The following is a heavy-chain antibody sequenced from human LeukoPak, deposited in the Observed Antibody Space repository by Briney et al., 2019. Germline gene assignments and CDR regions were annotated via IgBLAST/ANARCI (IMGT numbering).Heavy chain of an antibody. D-gene: IGHD3-22*01. CDR1: GSTFSPYT. V-gene: IGHV3-21*01. Sequence: GGSLRLSCAASGSTFSPYTMNWVRQAPGKGLEWVSSISGSSDYIFYADSVKGRFTISRDNAKNSLYLQMNSLRAEDTAVYYCAGVVRYDSSDPSLDYWGQGTLVTVSS. CDR3: AGVVRYDSSDPSLDY. CDR2: ISGSSDYI. J-gene: IGHJ4*02.